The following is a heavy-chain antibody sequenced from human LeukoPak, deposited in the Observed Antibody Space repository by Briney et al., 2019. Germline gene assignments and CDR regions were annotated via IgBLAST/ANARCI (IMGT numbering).Heavy chain of an antibody. Sequence: PGGSLRLSCAASGFTFSSYEMNWVRQAPGKGLEWVSYISSSGSTIYYADSVKGRFTISRDNAKNTLYLQMNSLRAEDTAVYYCANLLNDYGDYYFDYWGQGTLVTVSS. CDR2: ISSSGSTI. CDR3: ANLLNDYGDYYFDY. CDR1: GFTFSSYE. J-gene: IGHJ4*02. D-gene: IGHD4-17*01. V-gene: IGHV3-48*03.